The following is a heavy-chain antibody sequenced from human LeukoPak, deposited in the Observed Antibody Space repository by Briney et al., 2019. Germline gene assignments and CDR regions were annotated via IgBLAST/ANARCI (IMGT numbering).Heavy chain of an antibody. CDR2: IYHSGST. CDR3: ARGLGYSSSLGGWFDP. D-gene: IGHD6-6*01. V-gene: IGHV4-59*12. CDR1: GGSISSYY. Sequence: PSETLSLTCTVSGGSISSYYWSWTRQPPGKGLEWIGYIYHSGSTYYNPSLKSRVTISVDRSKNQFSLKLSSVTAADTAVYYCARGLGYSSSLGGWFDPWGQGTLVTVSS. J-gene: IGHJ5*02.